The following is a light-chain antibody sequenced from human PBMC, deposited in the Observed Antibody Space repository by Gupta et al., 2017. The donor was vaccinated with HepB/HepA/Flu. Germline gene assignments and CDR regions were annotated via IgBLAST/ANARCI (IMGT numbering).Light chain of an antibody. J-gene: IGKJ5*01. CDR3: QQRSNWPPIT. CDR2: DAS. V-gene: IGKV3-11*01. Sequence: GERATLSCRASQSVSSYLAWYQQKPGQAPRLLIYDASNRATGIPARFSGSGSGTDFTLTISSLEPEDFAVYYCQQRSNWPPITFGQGTRLEIK. CDR1: QSVSSY.